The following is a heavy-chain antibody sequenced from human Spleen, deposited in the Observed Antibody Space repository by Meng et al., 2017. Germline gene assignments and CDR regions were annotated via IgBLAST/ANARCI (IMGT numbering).Heavy chain of an antibody. D-gene: IGHD5-18*01. CDR1: GFSLSTSGVG. CDR3: AHRPADTAMVYFDY. V-gene: IGHV2-5*02. Sequence: QITLKESGPTLVNPTQTLTLTCTFSGFSLSTSGVGVGWIRQPPGKALEWLALIYWDDDKRYSPSLKSRLTITKDTPKNQVVLTMTNMDPVDTATYYCAHRPADTAMVYFDYWGQGTLVTVSS. CDR2: IYWDDDK. J-gene: IGHJ4*02.